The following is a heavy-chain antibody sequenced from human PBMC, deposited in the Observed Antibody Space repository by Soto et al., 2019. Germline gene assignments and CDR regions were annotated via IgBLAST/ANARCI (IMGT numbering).Heavy chain of an antibody. CDR3: ARAHTYYYDSGSYSKQSFYFDF. CDR1: GVSITSGGYY. D-gene: IGHD3-22*01. V-gene: IGHV4-31*02. CDR2: ISYSGTS. Sequence: QVQLQESGPRLVKPSQTLSLTCSVSGVSITSGGYYWNWVRQFPGGGLEWIGYISYSGTSFYNPSLESRVTVSFDTSESQFSLKMTSMTAADTAVYFCARAHTYYYDSGSYSKQSFYFDFWGQGALVTVSS. J-gene: IGHJ4*02.